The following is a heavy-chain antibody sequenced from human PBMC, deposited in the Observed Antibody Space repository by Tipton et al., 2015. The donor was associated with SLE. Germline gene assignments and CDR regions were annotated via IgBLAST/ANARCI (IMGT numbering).Heavy chain of an antibody. J-gene: IGHJ4*02. V-gene: IGHV4-59*08. D-gene: IGHD2-21*02. CDR1: GGSISTYH. Sequence: TLSLTCTISGGSISTYHWSWLRQSPGKGLEWIGYIHHSGSINYNPSLRSQVTMSMDTSQNQFSLKLSSVTAADTALYYCARGCSGGACYWGDSWGQGALVTVSS. CDR3: ARGCSGGACYWGDS. CDR2: IHHSGSI.